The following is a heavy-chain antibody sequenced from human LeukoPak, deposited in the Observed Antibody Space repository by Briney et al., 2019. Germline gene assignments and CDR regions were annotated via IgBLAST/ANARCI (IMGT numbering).Heavy chain of an antibody. D-gene: IGHD2-21*02. J-gene: IGHJ4*02. V-gene: IGHV3-48*03. Sequence: GGSLRLSCAASGFPFNKYEMHWVRQSPGKGLEWVSYIDAGATSTNYADSVWGRFTLSRDNAQNSVHLQMNSLRDEDTAVYYCVRGRLLRSTKYFDYWGQGALVTVSS. CDR3: VRGRLLRSTKYFDY. CDR1: GFPFNKYE. CDR2: IDAGATST.